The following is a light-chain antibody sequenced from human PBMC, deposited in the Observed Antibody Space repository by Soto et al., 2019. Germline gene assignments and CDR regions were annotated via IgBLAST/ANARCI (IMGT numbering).Light chain of an antibody. CDR2: GAS. CDR3: QQYGSSPLT. V-gene: IGKV3-20*01. J-gene: IGKJ4*01. CDR1: QSISSSY. Sequence: EIVLTQSPGTLSLSPGEGGTLSCSASQSISSSYLAWYQQKPGQTPRLLIYGASSRATGIPDRFSGSGSGTDFTLTISRLEPEDFAMYYCQQYGSSPLTFGGGTKVDI.